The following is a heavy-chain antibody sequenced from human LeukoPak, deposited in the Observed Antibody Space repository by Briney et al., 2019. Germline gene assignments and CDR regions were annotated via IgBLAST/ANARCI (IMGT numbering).Heavy chain of an antibody. V-gene: IGHV3-48*01. CDR3: ARVWGPLGDYYDSSGYPDAFDI. CDR2: ISSSSSTI. D-gene: IGHD3-22*01. J-gene: IGHJ3*02. Sequence: GGSLRLSCAASGFTFSSYSMNWVRQAPGKGLEWVSYISSSSSTIYYADSVKGRFTISRDNAKNSLYLQMNSLRAEDTAVYYCARVWGPLGDYYDSSGYPDAFDIWGQGTMVTVSS. CDR1: GFTFSSYS.